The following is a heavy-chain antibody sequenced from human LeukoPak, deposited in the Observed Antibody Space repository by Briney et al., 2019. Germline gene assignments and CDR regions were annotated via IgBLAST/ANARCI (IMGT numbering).Heavy chain of an antibody. CDR3: ATDGGRFESGTSFFNY. CDR2: IWYDGSKK. V-gene: IGHV3-33*01. J-gene: IGHJ4*02. Sequence: GGSLRLSCAASGFTFSGVGFHWVRQAPGKGLEWVAVIWYDGSKKYYADSAKGGFTISRDDSKNTVYLQMNSMRAEDTAVYYCATDGGRFESGTSFFNYWGQGALVIVSS. D-gene: IGHD3-10*01. CDR1: GFTFSGVG.